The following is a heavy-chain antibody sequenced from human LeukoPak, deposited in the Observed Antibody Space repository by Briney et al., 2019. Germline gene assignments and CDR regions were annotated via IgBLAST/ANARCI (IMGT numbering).Heavy chain of an antibody. V-gene: IGHV3-7*01. D-gene: IGHD3-3*01. J-gene: IGHJ5*02. Sequence: PGGSLRLSCAASGFTFSYYWMNWVRQAPGRGLEWVANINQDGTDQYYVDSVKGRFTISRDNAKKSLFLQMNSLRAEDTAVYYCASSGVRFLEWFSNWFDPWGQGTLVTVSS. CDR3: ASSGVRFLEWFSNWFDP. CDR2: INQDGTDQ. CDR1: GFTFSYYW.